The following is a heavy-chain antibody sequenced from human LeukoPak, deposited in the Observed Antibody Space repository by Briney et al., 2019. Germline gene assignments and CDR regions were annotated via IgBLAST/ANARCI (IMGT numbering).Heavy chain of an antibody. D-gene: IGHD4-11*01. J-gene: IGHJ4*02. CDR3: ARDPSRLRGYSNFDY. CDR1: GFTFSSYA. CDR2: ISRDGSNK. Sequence: GGSLRLSCAASGFTFSSYAMHWVRQAPGKGLEWVAVISRDGSNKYYADSVKGRFTISRDNSKNTLYLQMNSLRAEDTAVYYCARDPSRLRGYSNFDYWGQGTLVTVSS. V-gene: IGHV3-30*04.